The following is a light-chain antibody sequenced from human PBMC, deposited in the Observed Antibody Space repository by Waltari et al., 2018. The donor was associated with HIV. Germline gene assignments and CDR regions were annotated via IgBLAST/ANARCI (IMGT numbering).Light chain of an antibody. CDR1: SSNIGSNY. J-gene: IGLJ3*02. CDR3: AAWDDSLSGLV. CDR2: RNN. Sequence: QSVLTQPPSASGTPGQRVTISCSGSSSNIGSNYVYWYQQLPGTAPKLLIYRNNQRPSGVPDRVSGSKSGTSASLAISGLRSEDEADYYCAAWDDSLSGLVFGGGTKLTVL. V-gene: IGLV1-47*01.